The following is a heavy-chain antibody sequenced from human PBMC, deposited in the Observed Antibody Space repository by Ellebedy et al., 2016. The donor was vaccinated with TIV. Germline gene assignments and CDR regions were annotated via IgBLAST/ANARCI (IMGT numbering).Heavy chain of an antibody. J-gene: IGHJ3*01. CDR3: AKHYYPGYYYDSSGYYPVRFGAFDF. D-gene: IGHD3-22*01. CDR1: GFTFSDYA. CDR2: ITGRAGST. Sequence: GESLKISXAASGFTFSDYAMTWVRQAPGKGLEWVSTITGRAGSTYYADFVKGRFTISRDNSKNTLFLQMNSLRADDTALYYCAKHYYPGYYYDSSGYYPVRFGAFDFWGQGTKVTISS. V-gene: IGHV3-23*01.